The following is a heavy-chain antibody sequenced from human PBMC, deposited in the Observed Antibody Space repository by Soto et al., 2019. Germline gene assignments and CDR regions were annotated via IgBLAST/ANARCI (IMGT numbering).Heavy chain of an antibody. V-gene: IGHV3-11*01. J-gene: IGHJ4*02. D-gene: IGHD5-12*01. CDR2: ISGVGGTI. CDR1: GFTYSVYY. CDR3: ARDYNGYADY. Sequence: QVLLVESGGGLVKPGGSLRLSCAASGFTYSVYYMSWIRQAPGKGLEWVSHISGVGGTIHYADSAKGRFTISRDNAKNALYLQMDNLRGEDTAVYYCARDYNGYADYWAPGALVTVSS.